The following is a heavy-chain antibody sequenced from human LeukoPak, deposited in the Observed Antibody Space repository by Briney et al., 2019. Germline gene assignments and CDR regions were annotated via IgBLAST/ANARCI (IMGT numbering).Heavy chain of an antibody. J-gene: IGHJ3*02. CDR1: GGSISNYY. D-gene: IGHD3-9*01. CDR3: AREGPPNYDTI. V-gene: IGHV4-59*01. Sequence: PSETLSLTCTVSGGSISNYYWSWIRQPPGKGLEWIGYIYYSGSTNYNPSLKSRATISVDTSKNQFSLMPNSVTAADTAVYYCAREGPPNYDTIWGQGTTVTVSS. CDR2: IYYSGST.